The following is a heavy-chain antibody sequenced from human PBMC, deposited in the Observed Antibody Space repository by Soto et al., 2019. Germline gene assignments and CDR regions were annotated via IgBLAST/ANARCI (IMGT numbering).Heavy chain of an antibody. CDR2: IGPDGSNI. CDR1: GFIFSSHW. J-gene: IGHJ4*02. D-gene: IGHD1-1*01. CDR3: VRDNNWSFDY. Sequence: PGGSLRPSCAASGFIFSSHWMHWVRQAPGKGLVGVSHIGPDGSNIWEADSVQGRFTISRDNARNRLYLQLNSLRDEDTAIYYCVRDNNWSFDYWGQGIQVTVSS. V-gene: IGHV3-74*01.